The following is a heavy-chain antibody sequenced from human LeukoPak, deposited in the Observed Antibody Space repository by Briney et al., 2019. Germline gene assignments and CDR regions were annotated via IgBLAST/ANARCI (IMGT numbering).Heavy chain of an antibody. V-gene: IGHV1-69*13. CDR3: ARGGDGYNGYFDY. J-gene: IGHJ4*02. CDR2: IIPIFGTA. Sequence: SVKVSCKASGGTFISYAISWVRQAPGQGLEWMGGIIPIFGTANYAQKFQGRVTITADESTSTAYMELSSLRSEDTAVYYCARGGDGYNGYFDYWGQGTLVTVSS. D-gene: IGHD5-24*01. CDR1: GGTFISYA.